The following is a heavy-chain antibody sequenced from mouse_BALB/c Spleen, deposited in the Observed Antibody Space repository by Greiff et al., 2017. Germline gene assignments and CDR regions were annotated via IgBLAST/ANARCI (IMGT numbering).Heavy chain of an antibody. CDR3: ARQGGYGSSYFDY. J-gene: IGHJ2*01. Sequence: EVKVVESGGGLVKPGGSLKLSCAASGFAFSSYDMSWVRQTPEKRLEWVAYISSGGGSTYYPDTVKGRFTISRDNAKNTLYLQMSSLKSEDTAMYYCARQGGYGSSYFDYWGQGTTLTVSS. D-gene: IGHD1-1*01. CDR2: ISSGGGST. CDR1: GFAFSSYD. V-gene: IGHV5-12-1*01.